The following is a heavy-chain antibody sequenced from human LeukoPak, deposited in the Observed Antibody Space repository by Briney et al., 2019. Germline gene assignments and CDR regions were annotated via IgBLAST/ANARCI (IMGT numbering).Heavy chain of an antibody. CDR2: IKQDGSEK. D-gene: IGHD6-13*01. CDR3: ARVESSSWYGAEYFQH. J-gene: IGHJ1*01. V-gene: IGHV3-7*01. CDR1: GFTFSSYW. Sequence: GGSLRLSCAASGFTFSSYWMSWVRQAPGKGLEWVANIKQDGSEKYYVDSVKGRFTISRDNAKNSLYLQMNSLRAEDTAVYYCARVESSSWYGAEYFQHWGQGTLVTVSS.